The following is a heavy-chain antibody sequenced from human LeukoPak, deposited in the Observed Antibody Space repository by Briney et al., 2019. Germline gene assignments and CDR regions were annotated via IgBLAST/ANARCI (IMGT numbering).Heavy chain of an antibody. CDR1: GGSISSSSYY. V-gene: IGHV4-39*07. CDR3: ARAHKYYYGSGSLNDPYYFGY. D-gene: IGHD3-10*01. Sequence: SETLSLTCTVSGGSISSSSYYWGWIRQPPGKGLEWIGSIYYSGSTYYNPSLKSRVTISVDTSKNQFSLKLSSVTAADTAVYYCARAHKYYYGSGSLNDPYYFGYWGQGTLVTVSS. J-gene: IGHJ4*02. CDR2: IYYSGST.